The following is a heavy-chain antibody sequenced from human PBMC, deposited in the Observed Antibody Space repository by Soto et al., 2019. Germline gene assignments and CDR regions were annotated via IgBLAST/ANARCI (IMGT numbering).Heavy chain of an antibody. D-gene: IGHD3-22*01. Sequence: GGSLRLSCAASGFTFSSYGMHWVRQAPGKGLEWVAVISYDGSNKYYADSVKGRFTISRDNSKNTLYLQMNSLRAEDTAVYYCAKATHYYDSSCYYGGQNYYYYYGMDFWGQGTTVTVSS. V-gene: IGHV3-30*18. CDR3: AKATHYYDSSCYYGGQNYYYYYGMDF. CDR2: ISYDGSNK. CDR1: GFTFSSYG. J-gene: IGHJ6*02.